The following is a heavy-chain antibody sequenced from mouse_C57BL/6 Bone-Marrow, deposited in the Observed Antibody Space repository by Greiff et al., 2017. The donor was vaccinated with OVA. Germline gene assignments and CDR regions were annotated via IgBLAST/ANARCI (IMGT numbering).Heavy chain of an antibody. Sequence: EVKLVESGGGLVQPGGSMKLSCVASGFTFSNYWMNWVRQSPEQGLEWVAQIRLKSANYATPYAESVNGRFTISRDDSKSSVYLQMNNLRAEDTGIYYCTDDIYYGNPWFAYWGQGTLVTVSA. CDR3: TDDIYYGNPWFAY. V-gene: IGHV6-3*01. J-gene: IGHJ3*01. D-gene: IGHD2-1*01. CDR1: GFTFSNYW. CDR2: IRLKSANYAT.